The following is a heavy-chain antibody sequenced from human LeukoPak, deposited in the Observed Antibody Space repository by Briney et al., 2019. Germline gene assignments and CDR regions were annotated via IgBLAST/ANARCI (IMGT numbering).Heavy chain of an antibody. V-gene: IGHV4-39*07. CDR2: IYYSGST. Sequence: PSETLSLTCTVSGGSISSSSYYWGWIHQPPGKGLEWIGSIYYSGSTYYNPSLKSRVTISVDTSKNQFSLKLSSVTAADTAVYYCARGRYGSGTDYWGQGTLVTVSS. D-gene: IGHD3-10*01. J-gene: IGHJ4*02. CDR1: GGSISSSSYY. CDR3: ARGRYGSGTDY.